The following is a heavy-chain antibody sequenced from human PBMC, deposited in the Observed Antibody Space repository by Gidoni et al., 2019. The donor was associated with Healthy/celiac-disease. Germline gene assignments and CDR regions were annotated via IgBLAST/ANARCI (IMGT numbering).Heavy chain of an antibody. J-gene: IGHJ5*02. CDR3: AREGRRSSTRVRWFDP. V-gene: IGHV4-34*01. CDR2: INHSGST. D-gene: IGHD6-6*01. Sequence: VQLPQWGAGLLKPSETLSLTCAVYGGSFSGYYWSWIRQPPGKGLEWIGEINHSGSTNYNPSLKSRVTISVDTSKNQFSLKLSSVTAADTAVYYCAREGRRSSTRVRWFDPWGQGTLVTVSS. CDR1: GGSFSGYY.